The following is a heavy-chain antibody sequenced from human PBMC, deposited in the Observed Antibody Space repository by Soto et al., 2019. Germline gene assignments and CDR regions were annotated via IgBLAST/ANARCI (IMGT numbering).Heavy chain of an antibody. J-gene: IGHJ5*02. D-gene: IGHD2-2*01. CDR3: ALMPDRFEP. CDR2: SKTKSDGGTA. Sequence: EVQLVESGGGLVKPGGSLRLSCAVSGVTLSNAWMNWVRQAPGKGLEWVGLSKTKSDGGTADYAELVKGRFTILRDDSKNVLYLQMNSLEIEDPAVYYCALMPDRFEPWGQGTQVTVSS. V-gene: IGHV3-15*07. CDR1: GVTLSNAW.